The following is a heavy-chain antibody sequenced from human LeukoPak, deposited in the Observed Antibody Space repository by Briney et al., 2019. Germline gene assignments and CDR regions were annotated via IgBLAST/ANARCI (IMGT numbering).Heavy chain of an antibody. CDR2: INPNSGDT. V-gene: IGHV1-2*02. J-gene: IGHJ4*02. CDR3: AGEYCSGGSCRQGFDY. D-gene: IGHD2-15*01. CDR1: GYTFTDYY. Sequence: ASVKVSCKASGYTFTDYYMHWVRQAPGQGLEWMGWINPNSGDTNHAQNFQGRVTLTRDTSISTAYMELSSLRSDDSAVYCCAGEYCSGGSCRQGFDYWGQGTLVTVSS.